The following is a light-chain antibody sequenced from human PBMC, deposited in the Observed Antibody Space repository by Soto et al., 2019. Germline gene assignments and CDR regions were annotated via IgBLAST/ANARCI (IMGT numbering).Light chain of an antibody. J-gene: IGKJ1*01. Sequence: EIVMTQSPATLSVSPGERATLSCRASQSVSSNLAWYQQIPGQAPRLLIYGASTRATGIPARFSGSGSGTEFTLTISSLQSEDVAVYYCQQYNNWPQTFGQGTKVDIK. CDR2: GAS. CDR3: QQYNNWPQT. CDR1: QSVSSN. V-gene: IGKV3-15*01.